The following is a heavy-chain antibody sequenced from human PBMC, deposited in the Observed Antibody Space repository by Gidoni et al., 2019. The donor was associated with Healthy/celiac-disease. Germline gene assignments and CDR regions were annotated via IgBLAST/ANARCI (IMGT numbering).Heavy chain of an antibody. D-gene: IGHD5-18*01. J-gene: IGHJ3*02. CDR2: INHSGST. V-gene: IGHV4-34*01. Sequence: QVQLQQWGAGLLKPSETLSLTCAVYGGSFSGYYCSWIRQPPGKGLEWIGEINHSGSTNYNPSLKSRVTISVDTSKIQFSLKLSSVTAADTAVYYCASELDTAMVEDAFDIWGQGTMVTVSS. CDR1: GGSFSGYY. CDR3: ASELDTAMVEDAFDI.